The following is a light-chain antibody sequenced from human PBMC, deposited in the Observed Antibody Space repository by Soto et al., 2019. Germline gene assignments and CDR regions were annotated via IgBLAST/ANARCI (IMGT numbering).Light chain of an antibody. Sequence: EIVMTQSPATLSVSPGERATLSCRASQSVSSNLAWYQQKPGQAPRLLIYGAYTRATGIPARFSGSGSGTEFNLTLTSLQSEDVAVYSCQHYNNWPPLTFGGGTKVEIK. CDR2: GAY. J-gene: IGKJ4*01. CDR1: QSVSSN. V-gene: IGKV3-15*01. CDR3: QHYNNWPPLT.